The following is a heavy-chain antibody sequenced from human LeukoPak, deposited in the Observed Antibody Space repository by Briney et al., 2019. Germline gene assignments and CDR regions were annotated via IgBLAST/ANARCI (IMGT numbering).Heavy chain of an antibody. D-gene: IGHD5-18*01. CDR3: ARHQESRRYSPPDY. J-gene: IGHJ4*02. Sequence: LGESRQISGKGSGYRFTSYWIGGVRQLPGKGREGMGIIYPGDSDTRYSPSFQGQVTISADKSISTAYLQWSSLKASHTAMYYCARHQESRRYSPPDYWGQGTLVTVSS. CDR2: IYPGDSDT. CDR1: GYRFTSYW. V-gene: IGHV5-51*01.